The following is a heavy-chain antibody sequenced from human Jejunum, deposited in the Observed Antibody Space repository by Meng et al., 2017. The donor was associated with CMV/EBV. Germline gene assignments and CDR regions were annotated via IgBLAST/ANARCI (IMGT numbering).Heavy chain of an antibody. Sequence: QVRLQESGPGLVKPSETLSLTCPVSRGSISSDYWSWIRQPAGKGLEWIGRIYTSGSTNYNPSLKSRVTMSVDTSKTQFSLKLSSVTAADTAVYYCARGPYSSSWSSFDYWGQGTLVTVSS. CDR2: IYTSGST. V-gene: IGHV4-4*07. CDR1: RGSISSDY. J-gene: IGHJ4*02. D-gene: IGHD6-13*01. CDR3: ARGPYSSSWSSFDY.